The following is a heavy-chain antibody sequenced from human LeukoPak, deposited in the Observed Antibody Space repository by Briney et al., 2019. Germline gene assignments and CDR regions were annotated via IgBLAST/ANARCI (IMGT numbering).Heavy chain of an antibody. CDR3: AKDNFDCGGDCSFDY. Sequence: GSLRLSCAASGFTFSSYAMSWVRQAPGKGLEWVSAISGSGGSTYYADSVKGRFTISRDNSKNTLYLQMNSLRAEDKAVYYCAKDNFDCGGDCSFDYWGQGTLVTVSS. J-gene: IGHJ4*02. CDR1: GFTFSSYA. CDR2: ISGSGGST. V-gene: IGHV3-23*01. D-gene: IGHD2-21*02.